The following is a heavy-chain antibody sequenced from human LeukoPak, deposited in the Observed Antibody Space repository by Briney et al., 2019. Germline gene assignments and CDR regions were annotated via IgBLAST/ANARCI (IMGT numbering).Heavy chain of an antibody. CDR3: AKWGCSGGSCYPFDY. J-gene: IGHJ4*02. CDR1: GFTFSNYG. V-gene: IGHV3-30*02. CDR2: IRFDGSNK. Sequence: PGGSLRLSCAASGFTFSNYGVHWVRQAPGKGLEWVSFIRFDGSNKYYADSVKGRFTISRDSSKNTLYLQMNSLRAEDTAIYYCAKWGCSGGSCYPFDYWGQGTLVTVSS. D-gene: IGHD2-15*01.